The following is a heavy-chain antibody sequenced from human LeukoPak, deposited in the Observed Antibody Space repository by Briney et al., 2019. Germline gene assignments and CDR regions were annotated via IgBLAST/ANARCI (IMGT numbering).Heavy chain of an antibody. CDR3: AKGDCSSTNCYPDY. Sequence: PGGSLRLSCAASGFSFSYYGMDWVRQAPGKGLEWVSGISGSGGSTYYADSVKGRFTISRDKSKKKLYLQMNSLRAEDTAVYYCAKGDCSSTNCYPDYWGQGTLVTVSS. CDR1: GFSFSYYG. J-gene: IGHJ4*02. CDR2: ISGSGGST. D-gene: IGHD2-2*01. V-gene: IGHV3-23*01.